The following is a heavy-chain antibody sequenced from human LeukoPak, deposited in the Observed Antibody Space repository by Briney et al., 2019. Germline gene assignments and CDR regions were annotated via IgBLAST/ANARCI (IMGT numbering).Heavy chain of an antibody. Sequence: EASVKVSCKASGYTFTSYGISWVRQAPGQGLEWMGWISAYNGNTNYAQKLQGRVTMTTDTSTSTAYIELRSLRSDDTAVYYCAREVRRWRTPYFDYWGQGTLVTVSS. CDR1: GYTFTSYG. J-gene: IGHJ4*02. CDR2: ISAYNGNT. D-gene: IGHD3-10*01. V-gene: IGHV1-18*01. CDR3: AREVRRWRTPYFDY.